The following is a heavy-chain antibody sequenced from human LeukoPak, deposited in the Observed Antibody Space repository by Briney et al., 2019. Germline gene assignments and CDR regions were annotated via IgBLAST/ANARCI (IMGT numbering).Heavy chain of an antibody. Sequence: GGSLRLSCAASGFTFSSYAMSWVRQAPGKGLEWVSYISDSSGSTYYADSVSGRFTISRDNSKNTLYLQMNRLRVEDTAVYYCAKDGQQVGFSSSDHWGQGTLVTVSS. CDR2: ISDSSGST. V-gene: IGHV3-23*01. J-gene: IGHJ4*02. CDR3: AKDGQQVGFSSSDH. CDR1: GFTFSSYA. D-gene: IGHD6-13*01.